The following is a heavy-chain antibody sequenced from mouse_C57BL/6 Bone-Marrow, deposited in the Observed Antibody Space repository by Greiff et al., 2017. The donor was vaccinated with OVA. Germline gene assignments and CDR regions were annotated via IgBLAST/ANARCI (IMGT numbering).Heavy chain of an antibody. J-gene: IGHJ4*01. CDR1: GFTFTDYY. CDR2: IRNKANGYTT. V-gene: IGHV7-3*01. D-gene: IGHD2-2*01. Sequence: EVQLVESGGGLVQPGGSLSLSCAASGFTFTDYYMSWVRQPPGKALEWLGFIRNKANGYTTEYSASVKGRFTISRDTSQSILYLQMNALRAEDSATYYCARYWYGYPYYAMDYWGQGTSVTVSS. CDR3: ARYWYGYPYYAMDY.